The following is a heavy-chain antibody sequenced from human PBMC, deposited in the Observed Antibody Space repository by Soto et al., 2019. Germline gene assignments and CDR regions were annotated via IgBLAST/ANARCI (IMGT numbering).Heavy chain of an antibody. CDR2: IYPDDSDS. V-gene: IGHV5-51*03. CDR1: GYSFTSYW. J-gene: IGHJ3*02. CDR3: ARRGRASFYGPRDEFDI. D-gene: IGHD4-17*01. Sequence: EVQLVQSGAEVKKPGESLKISCNTSGYSFTSYWIGWVCQMPGKGLEWMGIIYPDDSDSRYSPSFQGQVTISADKSTNTAYLQWSSLKASDTAMYYCARRGRASFYGPRDEFDIWGQGTMVTVSS.